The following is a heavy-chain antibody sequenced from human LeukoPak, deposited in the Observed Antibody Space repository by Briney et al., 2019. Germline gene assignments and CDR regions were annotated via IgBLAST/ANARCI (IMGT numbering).Heavy chain of an antibody. V-gene: IGHV3-21*01. Sequence: GGSLRLSCAASGFAFSSYTMNWVRQAPGKGLEWVSFISTSSSYIYYADSVKGRFTISRDNAKNSLYLQMNSLRAEDTAVYYCAKGRLGELSLFPDWGQGTLVTVSS. J-gene: IGHJ4*02. CDR1: GFAFSSYT. D-gene: IGHD3-16*02. CDR3: AKGRLGELSLFPD. CDR2: ISTSSSYI.